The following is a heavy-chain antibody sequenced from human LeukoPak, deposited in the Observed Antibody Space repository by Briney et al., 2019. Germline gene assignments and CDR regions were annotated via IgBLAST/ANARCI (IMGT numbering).Heavy chain of an antibody. CDR2: IDGPSRSI. V-gene: IGHV3-48*02. J-gene: IGHJ4*02. D-gene: IGHD5-24*01. CDR3: ARKMAL. CDR1: GFNFNSYG. Sequence: GGSLRLSCAASGFNFNSYGMNWVRQAPGKGLEWVSYIDGPSRSIYYADSVKGRFTVPRDNAKNSLFLQMNSLRDEDTAVYFCARKMALWGQGTLVSVSS.